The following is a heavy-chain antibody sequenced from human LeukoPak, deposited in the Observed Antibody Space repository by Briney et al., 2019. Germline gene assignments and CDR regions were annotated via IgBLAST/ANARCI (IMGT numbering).Heavy chain of an antibody. J-gene: IGHJ6*03. CDR3: ARRYYMDV. Sequence: SETLSLTCTVSSGSISSSSYYWGWIRQPPGKGLEWIGSIYYSGSTYYNPSLKSRVTISVDTSKNQFSLKLSSVTAADTAVYYCARRYYMDVWGKGTTVTITS. CDR1: SGSISSSSYY. CDR2: IYYSGST. V-gene: IGHV4-39*01.